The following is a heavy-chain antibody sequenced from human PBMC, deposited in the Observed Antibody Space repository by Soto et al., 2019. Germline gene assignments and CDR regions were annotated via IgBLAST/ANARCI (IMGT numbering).Heavy chain of an antibody. CDR3: AREPGTGTTDGMDV. Sequence: LSLTCTVSGGSISSGGYYWSWIRQHPGKGLEWIGYIYYSGSTYYNPSLKSRVTISVDTSKNQFSLKLSSVTAADTAVYYCAREPGTGTTDGMDVWGQGTTVIGSS. D-gene: IGHD1-1*01. V-gene: IGHV4-31*03. CDR2: IYYSGST. J-gene: IGHJ6*02. CDR1: GGSISSGGYY.